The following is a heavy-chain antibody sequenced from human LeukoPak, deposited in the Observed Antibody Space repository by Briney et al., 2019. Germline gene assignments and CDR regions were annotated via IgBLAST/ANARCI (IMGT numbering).Heavy chain of an antibody. CDR1: GGSISNKNYY. CDR2: VFHSGST. CDR3: AVARGIVVVPAASFDY. Sequence: SETLSLTCTVSGGSISNKNYYWGWVRQSPEKGLEWIGSVFHSGSTYYNPSLKSRVTISVDTSKNQFSLKLSSVTAADTAVYYCAVARGIVVVPAASFDYWGQGTLVTVSS. V-gene: IGHV4-39*01. J-gene: IGHJ4*02. D-gene: IGHD2-2*01.